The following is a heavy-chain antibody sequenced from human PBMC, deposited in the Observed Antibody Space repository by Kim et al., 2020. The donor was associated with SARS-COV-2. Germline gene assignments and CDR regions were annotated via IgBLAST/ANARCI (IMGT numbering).Heavy chain of an antibody. CDR3: ARANYGDHDFDY. V-gene: IGHV3-30*01. D-gene: IGHD4-17*01. J-gene: IGHJ4*02. Sequence: YADSVKGRFTISRDNSKNTLYLQMNSLRAEDTAVYYCARANYGDHDFDYWGQGTLVTVSS.